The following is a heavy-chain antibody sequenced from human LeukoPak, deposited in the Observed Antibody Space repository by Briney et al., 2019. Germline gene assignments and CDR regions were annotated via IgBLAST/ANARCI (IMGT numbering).Heavy chain of an antibody. CDR2: TYYRTKWYN. J-gene: IGHJ4*02. Sequence: SQTLSLTCAISGVSFTNNRTAWSWMRQCPWMGFESLGRTYYRTKWYNDYANSVITLLTINPDKSKNQYSQQLKYVTPEVTAVYECAGGGGSYVIWGEGKLVTVSS. CDR1: GVSFTNNRTA. CDR3: AGGGGSYVI. V-gene: IGHV6-1*01. D-gene: IGHD1-26*01.